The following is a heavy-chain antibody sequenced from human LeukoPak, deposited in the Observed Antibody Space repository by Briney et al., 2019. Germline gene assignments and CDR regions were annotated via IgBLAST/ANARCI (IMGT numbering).Heavy chain of an antibody. CDR3: AKDRYSSSLFTWFDP. J-gene: IGHJ5*02. Sequence: GWSLRLSCAASGFSFSTYAMSWVRQAPGKGLNWVSTISGSGGSAYYAGSVKGRFTISRDTSKNALYLQMNSLRAEDTAIYYCAKDRYSSSLFTWFDPWYQGTLVTVSS. V-gene: IGHV3-23*01. CDR2: ISGSGGSA. D-gene: IGHD6-13*01. CDR1: GFSFSTYA.